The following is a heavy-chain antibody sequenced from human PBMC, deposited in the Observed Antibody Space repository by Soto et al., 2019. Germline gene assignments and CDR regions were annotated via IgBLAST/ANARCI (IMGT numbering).Heavy chain of an antibody. CDR1: GDSISSYY. J-gene: IGHJ4*02. V-gene: IGHV4-59*01. Sequence: AETLSLTCIVSGDSISSYYWSWIRPPAGKGREWIVYIYYSVSTNSNPSLKSRVTISVDTSKNQFSLKLSSLTAAETAVYYCARGGSWSSFDYWGKGTLVTVS. CDR2: IYYSVST. CDR3: ARGGSWSSFDY. D-gene: IGHD1-26*01.